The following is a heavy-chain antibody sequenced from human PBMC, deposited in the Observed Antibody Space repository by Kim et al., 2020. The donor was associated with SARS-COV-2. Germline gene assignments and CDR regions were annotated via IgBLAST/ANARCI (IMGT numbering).Heavy chain of an antibody. CDR1: GFTVSSNY. CDR2: IYSGGST. Sequence: GGSLRLSCAASGFTVSSNYMSWVRQAPGKGLEWVSVIYSGGSTYYADSVKGRFTISRHNSKNTLYLQMNSLRAEDTAVYYCAREIGGYSSGWFDPWGQGTLVTVSS. J-gene: IGHJ5*02. V-gene: IGHV3-53*04. D-gene: IGHD6-25*01. CDR3: AREIGGYSSGWFDP.